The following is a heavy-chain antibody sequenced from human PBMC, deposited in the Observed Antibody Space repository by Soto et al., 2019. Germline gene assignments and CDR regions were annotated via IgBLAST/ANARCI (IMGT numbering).Heavy chain of an antibody. CDR3: ARAPYANYYDSSGYYFDY. CDR2: IYYSGST. J-gene: IGHJ4*02. CDR1: GGSISSGDYY. D-gene: IGHD3-22*01. V-gene: IGHV4-30-4*01. Sequence: SETLSLTCTVSGGSISSGDYYWSWIRQPPGKGLEWIGYIYYSGSTYYNPSLKSRVTISVDTSKNQFSLKLSSVTAADTAVYYCARAPYANYYDSSGYYFDYWGQGTLVTVS.